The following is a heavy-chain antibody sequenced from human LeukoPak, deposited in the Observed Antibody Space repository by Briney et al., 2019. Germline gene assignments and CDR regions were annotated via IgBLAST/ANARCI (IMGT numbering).Heavy chain of an antibody. J-gene: IGHJ4*02. CDR1: GFTFSSYG. V-gene: IGHV3-30*18. CDR2: ISYDGSNK. D-gene: IGHD3-22*01. Sequence: GGSLGLSCAASGFTFSSYGMHWVRQAPGKGLEWVAVISYDGSNKYYADSVKGRFTISRDNSKNTLHLQMNSLRAEDTAVYYCAKGTGVIVGYWGQGTLVTVSS. CDR3: AKGTGVIVGY.